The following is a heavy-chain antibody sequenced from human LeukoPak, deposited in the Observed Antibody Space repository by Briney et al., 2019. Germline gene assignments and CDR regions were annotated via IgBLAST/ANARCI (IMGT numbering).Heavy chain of an antibody. V-gene: IGHV3-23*01. D-gene: IGHD3-10*02. CDR1: GFTFSSYA. J-gene: IGHJ6*04. Sequence: GGPLRLSCAASGFTFSSYAMSWVRQAPGKGLERVSAISGSGGSTYYADSVKGRFTISRDNSKNSLYLQMNSLRAEDTAVYYCAELGITMIGGVWGKGTTVTISS. CDR2: ISGSGGST. CDR3: AELGITMIGGV.